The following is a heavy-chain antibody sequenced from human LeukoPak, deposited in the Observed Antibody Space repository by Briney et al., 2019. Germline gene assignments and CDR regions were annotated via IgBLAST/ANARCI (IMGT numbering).Heavy chain of an antibody. CDR2: ISYDGSNK. D-gene: IGHD7-27*01. J-gene: IGHJ4*02. CDR3: ARVPTWVRNYFDY. Sequence: PGGSLRLSCAASGFTFSSYAMHWVRQAPGKGLEWVAVISYDGSNKYYADSVKGRFTISRDNSKNTLYLQMNSLRAEDTAVYYCARVPTWVRNYFDYWGQGTLVTVSS. V-gene: IGHV3-30-3*01. CDR1: GFTFSSYA.